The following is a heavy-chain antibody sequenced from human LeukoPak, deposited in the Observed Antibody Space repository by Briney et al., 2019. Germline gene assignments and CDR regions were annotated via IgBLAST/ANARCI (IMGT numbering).Heavy chain of an antibody. CDR2: IYYNDDK. Sequence: ESGPTLVNPTQTLTLTCTFSDFSLSTPGMGVGWIRQPPGKALEWLAFIYYNDDKRYSPSLRSRLTITRDTSKNQVVLAMTNMDPVDTATYYCAHLVVTIDWRSYFDYWGQGALVTVSS. CDR3: AHLVVTIDWRSYFDY. CDR1: DFSLSTPGMG. V-gene: IGHV2-5*01. D-gene: IGHD3-9*01. J-gene: IGHJ4*02.